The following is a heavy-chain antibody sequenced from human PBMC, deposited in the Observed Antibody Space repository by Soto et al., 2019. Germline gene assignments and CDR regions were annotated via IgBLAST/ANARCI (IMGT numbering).Heavy chain of an antibody. V-gene: IGHV4-39*01. J-gene: IGHJ4*02. D-gene: IGHD3-16*01. CDR1: GGSISSSSYY. Sequence: SETLSLTCSVSGGSISSSSYYWGWIRQPPGKGLGWIGSIYYSGSTYYNPSLKSRVTISVDTSKNQFSLKLRSVTAADTAVYYCWQGDYLWGNAHWGQGTLVTVSS. CDR2: IYYSGST. CDR3: WQGDYLWGNAH.